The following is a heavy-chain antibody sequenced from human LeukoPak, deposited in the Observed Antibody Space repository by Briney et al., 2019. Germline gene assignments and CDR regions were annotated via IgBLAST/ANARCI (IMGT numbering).Heavy chain of an antibody. CDR1: GGSLSGYY. D-gene: IGHD1-1*01. V-gene: IGHV4-34*01. CDR2: INHSGST. CDR3: ARDGGATGTGHWFDP. J-gene: IGHJ5*02. Sequence: PSETLSLTCAVYGGSLSGYYWSWIRQPPGKGLEWIGEINHSGSTNYDPSLKSRVTISVDTSKNQFSLKLSSVTAADTAVYYCARDGGATGTGHWFDPWGQGTLVTVSS.